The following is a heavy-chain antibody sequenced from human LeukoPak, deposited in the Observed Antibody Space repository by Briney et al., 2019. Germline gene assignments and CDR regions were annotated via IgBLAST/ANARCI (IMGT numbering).Heavy chain of an antibody. CDR1: GGSFSGYY. V-gene: IGHV4-34*01. D-gene: IGHD6-19*01. CDR3: ARAGGSGWYSRFYYFDY. J-gene: IGHJ4*02. CDR2: INHSGST. Sequence: PSETLSLTCAVYGGSFSGYYWSWIRQPPGKGLEWIGEINHSGSTNYNPSLKSRVTISVDTSKNQFSLKLSSVTAADTAVYYCARAGGSGWYSRFYYFDYWGQGTLVTVSS.